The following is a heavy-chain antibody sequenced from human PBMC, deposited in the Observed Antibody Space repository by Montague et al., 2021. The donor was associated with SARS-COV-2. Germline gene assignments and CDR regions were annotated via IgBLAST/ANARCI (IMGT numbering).Heavy chain of an antibody. J-gene: IGHJ5*02. D-gene: IGHD2-2*01. CDR1: GGSISSGGHY. CDR2: IYYSGST. Sequence: TLSLTCTVSGGSISSGGHYWSWIRQHPGKGLEWIGYIYYSGSTYYNPSLKSRVTISVDTSKNQFSLKLSSVTAADTAVYYCARNPRPAAMWGWFDPWGQGTLVTVSS. V-gene: IGHV4-31*03. CDR3: ARNPRPAAMWGWFDP.